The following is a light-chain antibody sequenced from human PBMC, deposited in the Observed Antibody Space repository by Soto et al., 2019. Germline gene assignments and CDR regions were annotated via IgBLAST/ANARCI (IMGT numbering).Light chain of an antibody. CDR1: SSDVGGYNY. CDR3: SSYAGSNNLV. Sequence: QSALTQPPSASGSPGQSVTISCTGTSSDVGGYNYVSWYQQHPGKAPKLMIYEVSKRPSGVPDRFSGSKSGNTASLTVSGLPDEDEADYYCSSYAGSNNLVFGGGTKLTVL. V-gene: IGLV2-8*01. CDR2: EVS. J-gene: IGLJ2*01.